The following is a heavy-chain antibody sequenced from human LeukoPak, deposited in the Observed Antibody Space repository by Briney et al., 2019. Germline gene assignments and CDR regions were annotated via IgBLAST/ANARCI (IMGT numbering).Heavy chain of an antibody. CDR3: ASVDCSSTSCPAGY. CDR2: INHSGST. J-gene: IGHJ4*02. V-gene: IGHV4-34*01. CDR1: GGSFSGYY. D-gene: IGHD2-2*01. Sequence: SETLSLTCAVYGGSFSGYYWSWIRQPPGKGLEWIGEINHSGSTNYNPSLKSRVTITVDTSKNQFSLKLSSVTAADTAVYSCASVDCSSTSCPAGYWGQGTLVTVSS.